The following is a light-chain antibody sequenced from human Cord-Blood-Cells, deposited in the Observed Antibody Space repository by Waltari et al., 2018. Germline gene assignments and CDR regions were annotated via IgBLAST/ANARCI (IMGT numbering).Light chain of an antibody. V-gene: IGKV2-28*01. J-gene: IGKJ4*01. CDR1: QSLRHSDGYNY. CDR3: TQALQIPLT. CDR2: WGS. Sequence: DIGMTQSPLSLPGTPGEPASISCRSSQSLRHSDGYNYLDRYLQKTWQSPQLLIYWGSNRASGLPDRVRGRGSGTDFTFNISRVEAEDVGVDYWTQALQIPLTFGGGTKVEIK.